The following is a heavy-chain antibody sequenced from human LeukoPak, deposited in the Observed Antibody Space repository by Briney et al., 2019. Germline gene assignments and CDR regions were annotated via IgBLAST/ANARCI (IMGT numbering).Heavy chain of an antibody. CDR1: GYTLTELS. V-gene: IGHV1-46*01. CDR3: ARDTWRESSSWSFYYYYGMDV. J-gene: IGHJ6*02. CDR2: INPSDGST. D-gene: IGHD6-13*01. Sequence: ASVKVSCKVSGYTLTELSMHWVRQAPGQGLEWMGIINPSDGSTSYAQKFQGRLTVTRDTSTSTAYMELRSLRSDDTAVYYCARDTWRESSSWSFYYYYGMDVWGQGTTVTVSS.